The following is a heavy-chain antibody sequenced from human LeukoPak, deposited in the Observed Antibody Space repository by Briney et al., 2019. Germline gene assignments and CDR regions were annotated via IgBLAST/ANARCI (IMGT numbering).Heavy chain of an antibody. V-gene: IGHV3-30*04. CDR3: ARDPPGSSGWYFDY. J-gene: IGHJ4*02. D-gene: IGHD6-19*01. CDR2: IRYDGSNK. CDR1: GFTFSSYA. Sequence: PGGSVRLSCAASGFTFSSYAMHWVRQAPGKGLEWVAVIRYDGSNKYYADSVKSRFTISRDNSKNTLYLQMNSLRAEDTAVYYCARDPPGSSGWYFDYWGQGTLVTVSS.